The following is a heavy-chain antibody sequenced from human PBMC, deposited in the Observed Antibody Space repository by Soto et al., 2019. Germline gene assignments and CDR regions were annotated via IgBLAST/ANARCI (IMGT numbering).Heavy chain of an antibody. J-gene: IGHJ5*02. CDR1: GGTFSSYT. CDR2: IIPILGIA. D-gene: IGHD2-2*01. Sequence: SVKVSCKASGGTFSSYTISWVRQAPGQGLEWMGRIIPILGIANYAQKFQGRVTITADKSTSTAYMELSSLRSEDTAVCYCARAQDIVVVPAAIQDFWFDPWGQGTLVTVSS. CDR3: ARAQDIVVVPAAIQDFWFDP. V-gene: IGHV1-69*02.